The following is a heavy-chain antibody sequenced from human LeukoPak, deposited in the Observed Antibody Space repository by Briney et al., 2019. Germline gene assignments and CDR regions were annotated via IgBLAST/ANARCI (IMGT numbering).Heavy chain of an antibody. J-gene: IGHJ4*02. CDR3: AKSTWQYHYDGQIDQ. D-gene: IGHD3-22*01. CDR1: GFIFDNYG. CDR2: ISWNSVNR. V-gene: IGHV3-9*01. Sequence: GGSLRLSCSAAGFIFDNYGMHWVRQFPGKDLEWVAGISWNSVNRNYGDSVKGRFTISRDNAKGSLYLQMNSLKLEDTALYYCAKSTWQYHYDGQIDQWGQGTLVTVS.